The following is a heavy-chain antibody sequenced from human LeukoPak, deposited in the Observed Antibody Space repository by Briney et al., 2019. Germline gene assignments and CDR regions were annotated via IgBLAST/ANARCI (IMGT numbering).Heavy chain of an antibody. D-gene: IGHD3-10*01. CDR3: ARQPRGSFGEFNWFDP. CDR1: GGSISSYY. Sequence: SETLSLTRTVSGGSISSYYWSWIRQPPGKGLEWIGYIYYSGSTNYNPSLKSRVTISVDTSKNQFSLKLSSVTAADTAVYYCARQPRGSFGEFNWFDPWGQGTLVTVSS. J-gene: IGHJ5*02. CDR2: IYYSGST. V-gene: IGHV4-59*01.